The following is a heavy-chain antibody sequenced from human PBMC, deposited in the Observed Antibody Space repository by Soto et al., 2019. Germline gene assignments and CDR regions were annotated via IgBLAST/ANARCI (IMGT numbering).Heavy chain of an antibody. V-gene: IGHV4-30-4*01. Sequence: QLQLQESGPGLVKPSQTLSLTCSVSGDSINTADYFWTWIRQTPGKGLEWIGSIYYSGSTYYNPSLKSRITISVDTSKNLFSLKVASVISTDTARYYCARGAYTYGHMGYWSQGTTVTVSS. J-gene: IGHJ4*02. CDR2: IYYSGST. CDR3: ARGAYTYGHMGY. CDR1: GDSINTADYF. D-gene: IGHD5-18*01.